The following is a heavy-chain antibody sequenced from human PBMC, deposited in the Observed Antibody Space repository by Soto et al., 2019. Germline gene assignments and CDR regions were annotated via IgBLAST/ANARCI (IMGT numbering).Heavy chain of an antibody. Sequence: PSETLSLTCAVSGGSISSGGYSWSWIRQPPGKGLEWIGYIYHSGSTYYNPSLKSRVTISVDRSKNQFSLKLSSVTAADTAVYYCAAGAIFGVVTIDYWGQGTLVTVSS. J-gene: IGHJ4*02. CDR2: IYHSGST. CDR3: AAGAIFGVVTIDY. D-gene: IGHD3-3*01. V-gene: IGHV4-30-2*01. CDR1: GGSISSGGYS.